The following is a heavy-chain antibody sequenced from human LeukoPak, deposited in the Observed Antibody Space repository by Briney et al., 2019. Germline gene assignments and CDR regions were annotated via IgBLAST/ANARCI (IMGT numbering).Heavy chain of an antibody. V-gene: IGHV5-10-1*01. CDR3: ARTTVTTYDY. CDR2: IDPSDSYT. J-gene: IGHJ4*02. Sequence: GESLKISCKGSGYSFTNYWISWVRQMPGKGLEWMGRIDPSDSYTNYSPSFQGHVTISADKSISTAYLQWSSLKASDTAMYYCARTTVTTYDYWGQGTLVTVSS. CDR1: GYSFTNYW. D-gene: IGHD4-17*01.